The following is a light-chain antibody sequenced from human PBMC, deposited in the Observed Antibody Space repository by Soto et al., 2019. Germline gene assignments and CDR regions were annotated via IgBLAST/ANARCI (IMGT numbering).Light chain of an antibody. V-gene: IGLV2-8*01. CDR1: GGDVRDSNN. CDR2: EVT. CDR3: LAGNNNRV. J-gene: IGLJ1*01. Sequence: QAVLTQPPSASGSPGQSVTVSCNGIGGDVRDSNNVSWYQQHPGKAPKLIIYEVTKRPPGDPDRLSGSKSGNTASLTVSGLKTEDEADYYCLAGNNNRVFGTGTKVNVL.